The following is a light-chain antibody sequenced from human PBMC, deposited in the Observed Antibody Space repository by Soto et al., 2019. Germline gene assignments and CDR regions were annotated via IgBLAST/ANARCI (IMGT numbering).Light chain of an antibody. V-gene: IGKV1-33*01. CDR1: HDIKKY. CDR2: DVS. CDR3: QQFDDLPLT. J-gene: IGKJ4*02. Sequence: DIQMTQSPSSLSASVGDRVTITCQASHDIKKYLNWYQQKAHKVPKLLIHDVSTLATGVPSRFTGSGSGTDFTLNINSLQTEDVATYYYQQFDDLPLTFGGGTKVDI.